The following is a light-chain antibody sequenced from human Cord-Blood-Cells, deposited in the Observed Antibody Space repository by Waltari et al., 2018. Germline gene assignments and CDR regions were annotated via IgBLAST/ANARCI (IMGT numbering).Light chain of an antibody. CDR2: DAS. J-gene: IGKJ3*01. CDR1: QRVSSY. V-gene: IGKV3-11*01. CDR3: QQRSNCLFT. Sequence: EIVLTQSPATLSLSPGERATLSCRASQRVSSYLAWYQQKPGQAPRLLIYDASNRATGIPAMFSGSGSGTDFTLTISSLEPEDFAVYYCQQRSNCLFTFGPGTKVDIK.